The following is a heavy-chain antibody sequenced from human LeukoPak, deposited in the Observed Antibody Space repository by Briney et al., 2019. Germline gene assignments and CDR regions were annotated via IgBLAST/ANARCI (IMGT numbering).Heavy chain of an antibody. Sequence: PSETLSLTCTVSGGSFSSSDYYWGWIRQPPGKGLEWIGSIYYSGTTYYNPSLKSRVTISVDTSKKQFSLKLRSVTAAGTAVYYCARHEWGITNAFDIWGQGTMVTVSS. V-gene: IGHV4-39*01. D-gene: IGHD1-14*01. J-gene: IGHJ3*02. CDR2: IYYSGTT. CDR1: GGSFSSSDYY. CDR3: ARHEWGITNAFDI.